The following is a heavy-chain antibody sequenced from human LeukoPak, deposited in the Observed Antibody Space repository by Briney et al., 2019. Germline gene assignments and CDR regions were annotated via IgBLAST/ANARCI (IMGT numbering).Heavy chain of an antibody. CDR3: AKKEAMIRGVPYYYDF. Sequence: GGSLRLSCSASGFTFSSYVMTWVRQAPGQGLEWISAISGSGDDTYYADSVKGRFTISRDNSKNTLYLQMNSLRAEDTAVYYCAKKEAMIRGVPYYYDFWGQGTLVTVSS. V-gene: IGHV3-23*01. CDR1: GFTFSSYV. D-gene: IGHD3-10*01. CDR2: ISGSGDDT. J-gene: IGHJ4*02.